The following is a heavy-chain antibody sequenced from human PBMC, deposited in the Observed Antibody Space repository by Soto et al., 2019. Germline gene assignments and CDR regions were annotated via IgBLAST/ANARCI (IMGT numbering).Heavy chain of an antibody. V-gene: IGHV3-11*01. CDR2: ISSSGSTM. D-gene: IGHD5-12*01. Sequence: GGSLRLSCVASGFTFSDFYMSWIRQAPGKGLEWLSYISSSGSTMFYADSVKGRFTISRDNAKGSLFLQMSSLRVEDTAIYYCARDRLGGYKFDYWGQGTQVTVSS. J-gene: IGHJ4*02. CDR3: ARDRLGGYKFDY. CDR1: GFTFSDFY.